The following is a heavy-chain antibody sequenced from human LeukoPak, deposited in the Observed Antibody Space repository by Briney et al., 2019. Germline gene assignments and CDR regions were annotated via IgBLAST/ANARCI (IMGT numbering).Heavy chain of an antibody. Sequence: GGSLKPSCAASGFTFSSYGMHWVRQTPSKGQERVANISYEGANKYYADSVNGRFTNSRDNSKNALYLQMNSLRSEDTAVYYCARPPPSCSSTSCYQHYWGQGTLVTVSS. V-gene: IGHV3-30*03. CDR3: ARPPPSCSSTSCYQHY. D-gene: IGHD2-2*01. CDR1: GFTFSSYG. J-gene: IGHJ4*02. CDR2: ISYEGANK.